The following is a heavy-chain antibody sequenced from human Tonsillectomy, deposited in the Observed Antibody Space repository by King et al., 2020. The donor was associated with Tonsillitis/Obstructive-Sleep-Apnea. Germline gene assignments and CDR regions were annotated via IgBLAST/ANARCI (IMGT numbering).Heavy chain of an antibody. CDR1: GGSFSGYY. J-gene: IGHJ6*03. Sequence: VQLQQWGAGLLKPSETLSLTCAVYGGSFSGYYWSWIRQPPGKGLEWIGEINHSGSTNYNPSLKSRVTISVDTSKNQFSLKLSSVTAADAAVYSCARGRGGNWNYYYYMDVWGKGTTVTVSS. D-gene: IGHD4-23*01. CDR3: ARGRGGNWNYYYYMDV. V-gene: IGHV4-34*01. CDR2: INHSGST.